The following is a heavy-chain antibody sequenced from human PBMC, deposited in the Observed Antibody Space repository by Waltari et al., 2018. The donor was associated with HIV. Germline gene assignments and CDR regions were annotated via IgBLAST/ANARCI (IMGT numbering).Heavy chain of an antibody. CDR2: INPNSGGT. D-gene: IGHD3-10*02. V-gene: IGHV1-2*04. CDR3: ARSGPTPMFVEYYHGMDV. Sequence: QVQLVQSGAEVTKPGASVRVSCKASGRTFTGYYIHWVRQAPGQGLEWMGWINPNSGGTNYAQKFQGWVTLTRDTSISTAYMDLSRLKSDDTAVYYCARSGPTPMFVEYYHGMDVWGQGTTVTVSS. J-gene: IGHJ6*02. CDR1: GRTFTGYY.